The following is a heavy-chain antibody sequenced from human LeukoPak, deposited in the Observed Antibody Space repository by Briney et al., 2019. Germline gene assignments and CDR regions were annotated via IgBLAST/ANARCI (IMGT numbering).Heavy chain of an antibody. Sequence: GGSLRLSCAASGFAFSSYAMSWVRQAPGKGLEWVSAITGGGGGTYYADSVKGRFTVSRDNSENALYLQMNSLRADDTAVYYCAKVYCSSASCPGDYWGQGTLVTVSS. J-gene: IGHJ4*02. CDR2: ITGGGGGT. V-gene: IGHV3-23*01. D-gene: IGHD2-2*01. CDR1: GFAFSSYA. CDR3: AKVYCSSASCPGDY.